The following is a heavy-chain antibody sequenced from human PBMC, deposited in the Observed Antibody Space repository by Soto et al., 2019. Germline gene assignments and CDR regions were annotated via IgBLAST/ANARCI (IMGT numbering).Heavy chain of an antibody. V-gene: IGHV3-23*01. Sequence: GGSLRLSCAASGFTFSSYAMSWVRQAPGKGLEWVSAISGSGGSTYYADSVKGRFTISRDNSKNTLYLQMNSLRAEDTAVYYCAKVSRDYYGSGSYQDAFDIWGQGTMVTVSS. D-gene: IGHD3-10*01. CDR3: AKVSRDYYGSGSYQDAFDI. CDR2: ISGSGGST. CDR1: GFTFSSYA. J-gene: IGHJ3*02.